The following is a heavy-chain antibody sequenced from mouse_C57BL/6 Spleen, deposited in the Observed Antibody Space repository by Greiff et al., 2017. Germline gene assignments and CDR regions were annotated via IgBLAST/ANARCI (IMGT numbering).Heavy chain of an antibody. Sequence: VQLQQSGAELARPGASVKMSCKASGYTFTSYTMHWVKQRPGQGLEWIGYINPSSGYTKYNQKFKDKATLTADKSSSTAYMQLSSLTSEDSAVXYCAREGLGYAMDYWGQGTSVTVSS. D-gene: IGHD4-1*01. J-gene: IGHJ4*01. CDR3: AREGLGYAMDY. CDR1: GYTFTSYT. V-gene: IGHV1-4*01. CDR2: INPSSGYT.